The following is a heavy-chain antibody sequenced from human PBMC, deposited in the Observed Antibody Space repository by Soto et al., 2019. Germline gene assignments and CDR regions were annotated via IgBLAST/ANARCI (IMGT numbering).Heavy chain of an antibody. Sequence: GGSLRLSCAASGFTFSSYAMSWVRQAPGKGLEWVSAISGSGGSTYYADSVKGRFTISRDNSKNTLYLQMNSLRAEDTAVYYCAKSRTNGSGSYYTFLPPIFDYWGQGTLVTVSS. V-gene: IGHV3-23*01. CDR2: ISGSGGST. CDR1: GFTFSSYA. J-gene: IGHJ4*02. CDR3: AKSRTNGSGSYYTFLPPIFDY. D-gene: IGHD3-10*01.